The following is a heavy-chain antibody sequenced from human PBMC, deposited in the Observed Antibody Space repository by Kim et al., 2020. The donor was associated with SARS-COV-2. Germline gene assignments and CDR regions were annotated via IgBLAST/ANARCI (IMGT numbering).Heavy chain of an antibody. J-gene: IGHJ4*02. CDR1: GGTFSSYA. CDR2: IIPIFGTA. V-gene: IGHV1-69*13. CDR3: ARDHDYGDYGSDY. D-gene: IGHD4-17*01. Sequence: SVKVSCKASGGTFSSYAISWVRQAPGQGLEWMGGIIPIFGTANYAQKFQGRVTITADESTSTAYMELSSLRSEDTAVYYCARDHDYGDYGSDYWGLGTLVTVSS.